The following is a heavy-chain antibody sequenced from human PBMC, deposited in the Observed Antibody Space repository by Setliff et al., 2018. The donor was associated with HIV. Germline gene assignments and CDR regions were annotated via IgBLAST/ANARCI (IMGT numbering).Heavy chain of an antibody. Sequence: SETLSLSCAVSSESIVSYYWNWIRQPPGRGLEWIGYIHTSGRTKYNPSLKSRLTILVDTSKKQFSLRLTSVTAADTAVYYCSRAAYDAVDWLDPWGQGTLVTVSS. D-gene: IGHD1-1*01. CDR2: IHTSGRT. V-gene: IGHV4-4*08. J-gene: IGHJ5*02. CDR1: SESIVSYY. CDR3: SRAAYDAVDWLDP.